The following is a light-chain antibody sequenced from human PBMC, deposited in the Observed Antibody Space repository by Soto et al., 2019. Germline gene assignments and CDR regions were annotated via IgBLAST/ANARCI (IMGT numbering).Light chain of an antibody. CDR3: QHSDASLI. CDR2: GAS. V-gene: IGKV3-20*01. Sequence: EVVLTQSPGTLSLSPGERATLSCRARQSVSNSYLAWYQQKPGQAPRLIIYGASSRATRIPDRFSGCGSGTDFTLTIIRLEPGDFAVYYCQHSDASLILGGGNKVDIK. CDR1: QSVSNSY. J-gene: IGKJ4*01.